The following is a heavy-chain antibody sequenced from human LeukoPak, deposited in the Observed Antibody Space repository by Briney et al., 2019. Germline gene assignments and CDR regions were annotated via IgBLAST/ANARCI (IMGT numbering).Heavy chain of an antibody. CDR1: GFTFSSYG. D-gene: IGHD1-26*01. J-gene: IGHJ4*02. CDR3: ARVPGVGHGRYFDY. CDR2: IRYDGRNK. Sequence: GGSLRHSCAASGFTFSSYGMNWVRQAPGKGLEWVAFIRYDGRNKYYADSVKGRFTISRDNAKNSLYLQMNSLRAEDTAVYYCARVPGVGHGRYFDYWGQGTLVTVSS. V-gene: IGHV3-30*02.